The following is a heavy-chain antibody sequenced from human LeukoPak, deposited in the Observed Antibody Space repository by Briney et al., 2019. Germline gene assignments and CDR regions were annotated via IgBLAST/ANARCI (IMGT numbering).Heavy chain of an antibody. V-gene: IGHV1-69*13. D-gene: IGHD6-13*01. Sequence: SVKVSCKASGGTCSSYAISWVRQAPGQGLEWMGGIIPIFGTANYAQKFQGRVTITADESTSTAYMELSSLRSEDTAVYYCARAGPEGEQLAPFDYWGQGTLVTVSS. CDR2: IIPIFGTA. CDR1: GGTCSSYA. J-gene: IGHJ4*02. CDR3: ARAGPEGEQLAPFDY.